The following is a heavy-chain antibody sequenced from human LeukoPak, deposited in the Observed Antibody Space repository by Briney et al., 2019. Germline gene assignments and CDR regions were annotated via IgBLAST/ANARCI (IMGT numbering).Heavy chain of an antibody. CDR1: GGSFSGYY. Sequence: ASETLSLTCAVYGGSFSGYYWNWIRQPPGKGLEWIGEINHSGSTNYNPSLKSRVTTSVDTSKNQFSLKLSSVTAADTAVYYCARDRRMVGADYWGQGTLVTVSS. CDR3: ARDRRMVGADY. D-gene: IGHD2-15*01. J-gene: IGHJ4*02. CDR2: INHSGST. V-gene: IGHV4-34*01.